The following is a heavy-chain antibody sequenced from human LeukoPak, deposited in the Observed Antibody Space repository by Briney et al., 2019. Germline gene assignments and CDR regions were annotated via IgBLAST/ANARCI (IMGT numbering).Heavy chain of an antibody. V-gene: IGHV3-23*01. D-gene: IGHD6-13*01. CDR2: ISGGSEDT. CDR3: ARTIAQYSNSWLYFYYGLDV. CDR1: GFTFGGYA. J-gene: IGHJ6*02. Sequence: GGSLRLSCTASGFTFGGYAMSWVRQAPGKGLEWVSSISGGSEDTYYADSVKGRFTISRANSKTTLYLQMNSLRAEDTAVYYCARTIAQYSNSWLYFYYGLDVWGQGTTVTVSS.